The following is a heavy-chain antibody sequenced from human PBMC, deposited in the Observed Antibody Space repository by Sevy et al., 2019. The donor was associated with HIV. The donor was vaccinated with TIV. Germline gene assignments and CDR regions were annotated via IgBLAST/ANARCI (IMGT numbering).Heavy chain of an antibody. CDR1: GGSIVSSSHY. Sequence: SETLSLTCSVSGGSIVSSSHYWGWIRQPPGKGLEWLGRIYYSGDTYYNPSLNGPLTISIDTSKNQFSLNLRSVTAADTAIYYCAREGGGDDYDYGMDVWGQGTTVTVSS. CDR2: IYYSGDT. J-gene: IGHJ6*02. D-gene: IGHD2-21*01. CDR3: AREGGGDDYDYGMDV. V-gene: IGHV4-39*02.